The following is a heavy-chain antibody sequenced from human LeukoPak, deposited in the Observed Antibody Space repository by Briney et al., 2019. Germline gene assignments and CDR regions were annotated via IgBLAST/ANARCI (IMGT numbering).Heavy chain of an antibody. Sequence: GGSLRLSCAASGFSFSGYAMSWVRQAPGKGLEWVSSISSSSSYIYYADSVRGRFTISRDNAKNSLYLQMNSLRAEDTAVYYCARDGGGSCQFDYWGQGTLVTVSS. CDR3: ARDGGGSCQFDY. CDR2: ISSSSSYI. D-gene: IGHD2-15*01. CDR1: GFSFSGYA. V-gene: IGHV3-21*01. J-gene: IGHJ4*02.